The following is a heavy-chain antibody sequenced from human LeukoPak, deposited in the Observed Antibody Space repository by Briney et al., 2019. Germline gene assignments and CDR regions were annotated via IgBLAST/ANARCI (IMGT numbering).Heavy chain of an antibody. Sequence: GGSLRLSCAASGFTFSSYWMSWVRQAPGKGLQWVANIKQDGSEKNYVDSVKGRFSISRDNAKNSLYLQMNSLTAEDTAVYYCARNPPGIVGAPTHYCYYMDVWGRGTTVTVSS. D-gene: IGHD1-26*01. CDR2: IKQDGSEK. J-gene: IGHJ6*03. CDR3: ARNPPGIVGAPTHYCYYMDV. V-gene: IGHV3-7*01. CDR1: GFTFSSYW.